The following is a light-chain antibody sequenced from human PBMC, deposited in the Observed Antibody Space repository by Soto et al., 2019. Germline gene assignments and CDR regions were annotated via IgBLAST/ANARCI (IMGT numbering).Light chain of an antibody. J-gene: IGKJ1*01. CDR2: DAS. V-gene: IGKV1-5*01. Sequence: DIQMTQSPATLSASVGDRASITCRASQDISRWLAWYQQKPGKAPKVLIWDASSLQRGVPSRFTGSGSGTEFTLTINGLQPDDFATYYCQQYNGYRTWTFGQGTKV. CDR3: QQYNGYRTWT. CDR1: QDISRW.